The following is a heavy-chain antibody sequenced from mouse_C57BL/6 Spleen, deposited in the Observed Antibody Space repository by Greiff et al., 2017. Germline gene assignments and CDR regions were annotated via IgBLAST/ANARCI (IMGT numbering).Heavy chain of an antibody. CDR2: IDPSDSYT. CDR3: ARATVVATDY. CDR1: GYTFTSYW. Sequence: QVQLKQPGAELVKPGASVKLSCKASGYTFTSYWMQWVKQRPGQGLEWIGEIDPSDSYTNYNQKFKGKATLTVDTSSSTAYMQLSSLTSEDSAVYYCARATVVATDYWGQGTTLTVSS. D-gene: IGHD1-1*01. V-gene: IGHV1-50*01. J-gene: IGHJ2*01.